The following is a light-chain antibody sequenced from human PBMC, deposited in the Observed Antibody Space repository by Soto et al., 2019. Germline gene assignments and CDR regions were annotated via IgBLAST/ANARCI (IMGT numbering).Light chain of an antibody. V-gene: IGLV2-14*01. Sequence: QSALTQPASVSGSPGQSITISCTGTSSDVGGYNYVSWYQQHPGKAPKLMIYDVSNRPSGVSNRLSGSKSGNTGSLTITGLQSEGEADYYCSSYATSSTPLYVFGTGTKVTVL. CDR1: SSDVGGYNY. CDR3: SSYATSSTPLYV. J-gene: IGLJ1*01. CDR2: DVS.